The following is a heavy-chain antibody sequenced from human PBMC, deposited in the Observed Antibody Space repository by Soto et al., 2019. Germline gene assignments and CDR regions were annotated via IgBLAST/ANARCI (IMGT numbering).Heavy chain of an antibody. CDR3: TSSYSTTSSQDY. CDR2: VYHSGST. J-gene: IGHJ4*02. V-gene: IGHV4-59*07. D-gene: IGHD6-13*01. CDR1: GGSMRNYY. Sequence: PSDTLSLTCSVSGGSMRNYYWNWIRQPPGRGLEWIGYVYHSGSTNYNPSLKSRVSMSVDVSRNHFSLTLHSVTAADTAVYFCTSSYSTTSSQDYWGQGTLVNVSS.